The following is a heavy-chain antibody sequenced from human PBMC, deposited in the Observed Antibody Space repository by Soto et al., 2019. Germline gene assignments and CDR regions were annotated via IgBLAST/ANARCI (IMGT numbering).Heavy chain of an antibody. D-gene: IGHD1-26*01. Sequence: GGSLRLSCAASGFIFENFGMSWVRQAPGKGLEWISSISGSGFKKYYADSVKGRFTISRDNSKSTVYLELNNLSAEDTAVYHCAKNQGVELVPLATVDWFDPWGQGSVVTVTS. V-gene: IGHV3-23*01. CDR3: AKNQGVELVPLATVDWFDP. CDR2: ISGSGFKK. J-gene: IGHJ5*02. CDR1: GFIFENFG.